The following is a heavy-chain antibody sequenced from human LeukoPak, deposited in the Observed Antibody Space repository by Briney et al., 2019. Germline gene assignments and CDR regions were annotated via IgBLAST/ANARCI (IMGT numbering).Heavy chain of an antibody. J-gene: IGHJ3*02. V-gene: IGHV4-39*07. CDR2: IFYSGST. CDR3: AKSNGYGLVDI. Sequence: SETLSLTCTVSGGSISSYYWGWIRQPPGKGLEWIGNIFYSGSTYYSPSLRSRVTISLDTSRNQFSLKLNSVTAADTAVYYCAKSNGYGLVDIWGQGTMVTVS. CDR1: GGSISSYY. D-gene: IGHD3-10*01.